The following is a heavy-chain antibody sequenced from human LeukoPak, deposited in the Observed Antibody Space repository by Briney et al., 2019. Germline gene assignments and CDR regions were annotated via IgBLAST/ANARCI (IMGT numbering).Heavy chain of an antibody. CDR1: GFTFSIYS. V-gene: IGHV3-21*01. J-gene: IGHJ4*02. Sequence: GGSLRLSCAASGFTFSIYSMNWVRQAPGKGLEWVSSISSSSSYIYYADSVKGRFTISRDNAKNSLYLQMNSLRAEDTAVYYCARTGEALRLGDHWGQGTLVTVSS. CDR2: ISSSSSYI. CDR3: ARTGEALRLGDH. D-gene: IGHD3-16*01.